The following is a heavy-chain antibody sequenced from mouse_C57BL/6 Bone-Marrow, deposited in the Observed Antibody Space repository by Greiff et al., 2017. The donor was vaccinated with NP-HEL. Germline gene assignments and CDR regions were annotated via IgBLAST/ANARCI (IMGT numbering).Heavy chain of an antibody. D-gene: IGHD2-10*02. Sequence: EVMLVESGGGLVQPGGSLKLSCAASGFTFSDYYMYWVRQTPEKRLEWVAYISNGGGSTYYPDTVKGRFTISRDNAKNTLYLQMSRLKSEDTAMYYCARRRYGNYEGDYFDYWGQGTTLTVSS. J-gene: IGHJ2*01. CDR2: ISNGGGST. V-gene: IGHV5-12*01. CDR3: ARRRYGNYEGDYFDY. CDR1: GFTFSDYY.